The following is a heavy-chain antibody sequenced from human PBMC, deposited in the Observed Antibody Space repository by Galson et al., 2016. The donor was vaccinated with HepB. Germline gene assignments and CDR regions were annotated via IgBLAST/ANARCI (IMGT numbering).Heavy chain of an antibody. J-gene: IGHJ4*02. Sequence: CAISGDSVSSKSAAWNWIRHSPSRDLEWLGRTYHTSNWYSDYAVSVKSRITINPDTSKNQFSLQLNSVTPEDTAVYYCARGHLVVPFSFYFDYWGQGSLVTVSS. D-gene: IGHD2-15*01. CDR2: TYHTSNWYS. V-gene: IGHV6-1*01. CDR3: ARGHLVVPFSFYFDY. CDR1: GDSVSSKSAA.